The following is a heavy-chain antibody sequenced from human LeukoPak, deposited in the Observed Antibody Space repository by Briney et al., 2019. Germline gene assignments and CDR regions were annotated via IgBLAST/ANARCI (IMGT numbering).Heavy chain of an antibody. Sequence: GESLRLSCAASGFTFSAYAMSWVRQAPGKGLEWVAVIWYDGSNKYYADSVKGRFTISRDNSKNTLYLQMNSLRAEDTAVYYCARDGEEWELRAFRFDYWGQGTLVTVSS. CDR2: IWYDGSNK. D-gene: IGHD1-26*01. J-gene: IGHJ4*02. V-gene: IGHV3-33*08. CDR1: GFTFSAYA. CDR3: ARDGEEWELRAFRFDY.